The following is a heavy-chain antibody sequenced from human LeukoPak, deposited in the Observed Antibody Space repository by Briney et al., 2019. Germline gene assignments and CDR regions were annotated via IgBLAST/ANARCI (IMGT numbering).Heavy chain of an antibody. J-gene: IGHJ4*02. V-gene: IGHV4-39*01. Sequence: PSETLTLTCTVSDGSISSSSFSWVWIRQPPGKGLQWIGNIHYSGSSYYNPSLKSRVTISVDTSRNIFSLKMHSVTAADTAVYYCAAMSSRFEYYFDYWGQGTLVPVCS. CDR2: IHYSGSS. CDR3: AAMSSRFEYYFDY. CDR1: DGSISSSSFS. D-gene: IGHD5/OR15-5a*01.